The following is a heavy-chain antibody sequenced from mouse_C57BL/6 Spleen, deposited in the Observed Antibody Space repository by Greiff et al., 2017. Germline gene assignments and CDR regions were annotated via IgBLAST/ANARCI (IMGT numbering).Heavy chain of an antibody. D-gene: IGHD3-2*02. Sequence: QVQLQQSGPELVKPGASVKISCKASGYAFSSSWMNWVKQRPGKGLEWIGRIYPGDGDTNYNGKFKGKATLTADKSSSTAYMQLSSLTSEDSAVYFCARQLRLGGYYFDYWGQGTTLTVSS. CDR1: GYAFSSSW. CDR3: ARQLRLGGYYFDY. V-gene: IGHV1-82*01. J-gene: IGHJ2*01. CDR2: IYPGDGDT.